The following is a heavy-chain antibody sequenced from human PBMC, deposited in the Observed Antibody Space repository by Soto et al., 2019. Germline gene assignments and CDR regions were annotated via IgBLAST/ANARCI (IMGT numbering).Heavy chain of an antibody. CDR3: ARQKSVAVAGTWYYYYGMDV. D-gene: IGHD6-19*01. J-gene: IGHJ6*02. CDR1: GYSFTSYW. CDR2: IYPGDSDT. V-gene: IGHV5-51*01. Sequence: LGESLKISCKGSGYSFTSYWIGWVRQMPGKGLEWMGIIYPGDSDTRYSPSFQGQVTISADKSISTAYLQWSSLKASDTAMYYCARQKSVAVAGTWYYYYGMDVWGQGTTVTVSS.